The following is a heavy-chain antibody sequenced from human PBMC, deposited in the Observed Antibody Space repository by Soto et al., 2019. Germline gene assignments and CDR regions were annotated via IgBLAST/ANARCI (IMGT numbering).Heavy chain of an antibody. CDR1: GVSFTGYY. CDR2: INHSGIT. V-gene: IGHV4-34*01. CDR3: ATSYYNFWSGYYLAYFDY. J-gene: IGHJ4*02. D-gene: IGHD3-3*01. Sequence: QVHLQQWGAGLLKPSETLSLTCAVYGVSFTGYYWSWIRHPPGKGLEWIGEINHSGITNYNPSVKIRVTISVDTYKKQFSLKLSSVTAADTAVYYCATSYYNFWSGYYLAYFDYWGQGTMVTVSS.